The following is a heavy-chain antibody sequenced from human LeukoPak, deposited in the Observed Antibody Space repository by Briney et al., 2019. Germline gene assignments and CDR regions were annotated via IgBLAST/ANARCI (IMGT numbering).Heavy chain of an antibody. CDR2: INHSGST. V-gene: IGHV4-34*01. Sequence: PSETLSLTCAVYGGSFSGYYWSWIRQPPGKGLEWIGEINHSGSTNYNPSLKSRVTISVDTSKNQFSLKLSSVTAADTAVYYCAKLVLLWFGELIPDTGMDVWGQGTTVTVSS. CDR3: AKLVLLWFGELIPDTGMDV. J-gene: IGHJ6*02. CDR1: GGSFSGYY. D-gene: IGHD3-10*01.